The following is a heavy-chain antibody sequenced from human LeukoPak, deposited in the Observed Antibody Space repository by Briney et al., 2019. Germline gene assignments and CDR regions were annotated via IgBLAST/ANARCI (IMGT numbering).Heavy chain of an antibody. CDR2: ISYDGSNK. Sequence: GGSLRLSCAASGFTFSSYAMHWVRQAPGKGLEWVAVISYDGSNKYYVDSVKGRFTISRDNSKNTLYLQMNSLRAEDTAVYYCARDTAPWGQGTLVTVSS. J-gene: IGHJ5*02. CDR1: GFTFSSYA. V-gene: IGHV3-30-3*01. D-gene: IGHD5-18*01. CDR3: ARDTAP.